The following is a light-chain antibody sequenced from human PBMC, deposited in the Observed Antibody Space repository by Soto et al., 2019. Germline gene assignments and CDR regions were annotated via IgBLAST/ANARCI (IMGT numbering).Light chain of an antibody. CDR2: AAS. CDR3: QQSYNTTWT. J-gene: IGKJ1*01. CDR1: QGIRND. Sequence: DIHMTQSLSSLSASVGYRVTITCRASQGIRNDLGWYQQRPGKAPKRLIYAASTLQPGVPSRFSGSGSGTDFTLTISSLQPEDFATYSCQQSYNTTWTFGQGTKVDIK. V-gene: IGKV1-17*01.